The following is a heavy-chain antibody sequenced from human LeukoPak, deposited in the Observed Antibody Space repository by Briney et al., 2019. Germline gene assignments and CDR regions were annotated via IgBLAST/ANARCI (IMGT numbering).Heavy chain of an antibody. D-gene: IGHD3-22*01. CDR2: IGGSGSGGST. CDR3: ARHPDLHYYYDPTNYGIDP. Sequence: PGGSLRLSCVVSGFNFDGYAMSWVRQAPGKGLDWVSAIGGSGSGGSTYYADSVKGRFTISRDNSKNTLHLQMNSLAAEDTAIYYCARHPDLHYYYDPTNYGIDPWGQGTLVTVSS. J-gene: IGHJ5*02. CDR1: GFNFDGYA. V-gene: IGHV3-23*01.